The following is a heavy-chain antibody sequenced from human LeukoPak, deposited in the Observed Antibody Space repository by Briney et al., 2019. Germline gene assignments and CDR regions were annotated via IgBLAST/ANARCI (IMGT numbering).Heavy chain of an antibody. CDR3: RYYDILTSSYQPDY. V-gene: IGHV3-73*01. D-gene: IGHD3-9*01. CDR1: GFTFSGSA. CDR2: IRSKANNYAT. J-gene: IGHJ4*02. Sequence: GGSLRLSCAASGFTFSGSAMHWVRQASGKGLEWVGRIRSKANNYATAYAASVKGRFTISRDDSKNTAYLQMNSLKTEDTAVYYCRYYDILTSSYQPDYWGQGTLVTVSS.